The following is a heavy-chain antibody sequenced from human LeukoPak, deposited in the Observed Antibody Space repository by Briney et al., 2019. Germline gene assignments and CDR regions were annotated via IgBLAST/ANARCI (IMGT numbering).Heavy chain of an antibody. CDR3: ARGRYGPRLGN. CDR2: INNSGST. V-gene: IGHV4-34*01. Sequence: GSLRLSCAASGFTFNNAWMSWIRQSPEKGLEWIGEINNSGSTSYNPSLNSRVIMSVDRSKNQFSLRLTSVTAADTAVYYCARGRYGPRLGNWGQGTLVTVSS. CDR1: GFTFNNAW. D-gene: IGHD3-16*01. J-gene: IGHJ4*02.